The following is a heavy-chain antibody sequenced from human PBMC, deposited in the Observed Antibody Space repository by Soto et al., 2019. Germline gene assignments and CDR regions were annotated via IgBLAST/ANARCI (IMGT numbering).Heavy chain of an antibody. CDR1: GFTFSSYG. V-gene: IGHV3-33*01. D-gene: IGHD3-9*01. J-gene: IGHJ3*02. CDR2: IWYDGSNK. CDR3: ARDRGYDILTGYSPGGAFDI. Sequence: GGSLRLSCAASGFTFSSYGMHWVRQAPGKGLEWVAVIWYDGSNKYYADSVKGRFTISRDNSKNTLYRQMNSLRAEDTAVYYCARDRGYDILTGYSPGGAFDIWGQGTMVTVSS.